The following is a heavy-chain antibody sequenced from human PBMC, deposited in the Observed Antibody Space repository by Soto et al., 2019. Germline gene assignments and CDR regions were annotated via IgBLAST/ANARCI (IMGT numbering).Heavy chain of an antibody. CDR2: IKSNTDGGTT. J-gene: IGHJ4*02. Sequence: EVQLVESGGGLVKPGGSLRLSCAASGFTFSNAWMNWVRQAPGKGLEWVGRIKSNTDGGTTDYAAPVKGRFTISRDDSKNTLYLQMSSLKTEVTALYYCTTDMFSSYYSWEYWGQGTLVTVSS. CDR1: GFTFSNAW. CDR3: TTDMFSSYYSWEY. D-gene: IGHD3-22*01. V-gene: IGHV3-15*07.